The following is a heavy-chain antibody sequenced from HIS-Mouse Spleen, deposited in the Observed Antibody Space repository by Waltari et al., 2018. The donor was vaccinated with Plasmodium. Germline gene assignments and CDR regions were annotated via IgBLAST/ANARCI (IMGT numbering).Heavy chain of an antibody. Sequence: EVQLLESGGGLVHPGGSLSLSCAASGFTFSSYDMQWVRQATGKGLEWVSAIGTAGDTYYPGSVKGRFTISRENAKNSLYLQMNSLRAGDTAVYYCARGRWNHAFDIWGQGTMVTVSS. CDR1: GFTFSSYD. CDR2: IGTAGDT. J-gene: IGHJ3*02. V-gene: IGHV3-13*01. D-gene: IGHD1-1*01. CDR3: ARGRWNHAFDI.